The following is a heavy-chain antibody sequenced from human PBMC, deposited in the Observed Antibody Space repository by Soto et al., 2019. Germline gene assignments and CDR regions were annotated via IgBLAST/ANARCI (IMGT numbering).Heavy chain of an antibody. V-gene: IGHV4-31*03. CDR3: ASGEVQGLAAGGMFDY. CDR1: GDSINSGDYF. D-gene: IGHD6-13*01. Sequence: QVQLLESGPGLVRPSQTLSLTCNVSGDSINSGDYFWSWIRQTPGKGLEWIGCVHHRGTTFYNPSLTSRVTISVDTSKNKFSLKLSSVTVADTAVYFCASGEVQGLAAGGMFDYWGQGTLVTVSS. CDR2: VHHRGTT. J-gene: IGHJ4*02.